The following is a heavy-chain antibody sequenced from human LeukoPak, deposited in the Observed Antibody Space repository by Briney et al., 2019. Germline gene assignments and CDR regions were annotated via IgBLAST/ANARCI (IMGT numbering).Heavy chain of an antibody. CDR2: ISSSGSTI. CDR3: ARYAWELLGDAFDT. Sequence: GGSLRLSCAASGFTFSDYYMSWIRQAPGKGLEGVSYISSSGSTIYYADPVKGRFTISRDNAKNSLYLQMNSLRAEDTAVYYCARYAWELLGDAFDTWGQGTMVTVSS. D-gene: IGHD1-26*01. V-gene: IGHV3-11*04. J-gene: IGHJ3*02. CDR1: GFTFSDYY.